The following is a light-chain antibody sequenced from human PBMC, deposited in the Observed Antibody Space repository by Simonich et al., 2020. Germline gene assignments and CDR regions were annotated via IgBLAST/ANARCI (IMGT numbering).Light chain of an antibody. V-gene: IGLV1-47*01. Sequence: QSVLTQPPSASGTPGQRVTISCSGSSSNIGSNYVYWYQQLPGTAPKHLIYRNNQRPSGVPDGFSGSKSGTSASLAISGLRSEDEADYYCAAWDDSLSGWVFGGGTKLTVL. CDR2: RNN. CDR3: AAWDDSLSGWV. J-gene: IGLJ3*02. CDR1: SSNIGSNY.